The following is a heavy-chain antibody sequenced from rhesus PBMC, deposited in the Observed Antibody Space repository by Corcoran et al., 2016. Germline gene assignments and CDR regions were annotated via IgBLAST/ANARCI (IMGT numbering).Heavy chain of an antibody. CDR3: ARDRNYYYFDF. CDR2: IYGRSTST. Sequence: QVQLQESGPGVVKPSETLSLTCAVSGGSISDSYRWNWIRQPPGKGLEWIGYIYGRSTSTNYNPSLINRVTNSKDTSKNQVSLKLSSVTAADTAVYYGARDRNYYYFDFWGQGVLVTISS. J-gene: IGHJ4*01. V-gene: IGHV4S10*01. D-gene: IGHD3-22*01. CDR1: GGSISDSYR.